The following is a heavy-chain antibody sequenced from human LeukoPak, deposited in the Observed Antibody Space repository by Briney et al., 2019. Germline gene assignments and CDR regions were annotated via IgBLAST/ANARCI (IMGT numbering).Heavy chain of an antibody. CDR2: IYSGGST. CDR3: ARDGIVGSYYFDY. CDR1: GFTVSSNY. Sequence: GGSLRLSCAASGFTVSSNYMSWVRQAPGKGLEWVSVIYSGGSTYYADSVKGRFTISRDNSKNTLYLQMNSLRAEDTAVYYCARDGIVGSYYFDYWGQGTLVTVSS. D-gene: IGHD1-26*01. V-gene: IGHV3-53*01. J-gene: IGHJ4*02.